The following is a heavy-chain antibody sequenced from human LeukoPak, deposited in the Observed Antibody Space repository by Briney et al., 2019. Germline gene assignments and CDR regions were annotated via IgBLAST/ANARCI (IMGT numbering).Heavy chain of an antibody. CDR2: IYHSGST. CDR3: ARHRRLTDAFDI. CDR1: GYSISSGYY. D-gene: IGHD3-9*01. J-gene: IGHJ3*02. Sequence: PSETLSLACAVSGYSISSGYYWGWIRQPPGKGLEWIGIIYHSGSTYYNPSLKSRVTISVDTSKNQLSLKMSSVTAADTAVYYCARHRRLTDAFDIWGQGTMVTVSS. V-gene: IGHV4-38-2*01.